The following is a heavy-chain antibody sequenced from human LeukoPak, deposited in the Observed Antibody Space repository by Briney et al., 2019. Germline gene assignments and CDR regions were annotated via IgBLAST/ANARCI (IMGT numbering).Heavy chain of an antibody. CDR2: ISISGSTI. CDR3: ARGLGLFPGRPDY. V-gene: IGHV3-11*04. CDR1: GFTFTDYF. D-gene: IGHD3-22*01. Sequence: GGSLRLSCAASGFTFTDYFMNWIRQAPGRGLEWVSSISISGSTIYYADSVKGRFTISRDNAKNSLYLQMNSLRAEGTAVYYCARGLGLFPGRPDYWGQGTLVTVSS. J-gene: IGHJ4*02.